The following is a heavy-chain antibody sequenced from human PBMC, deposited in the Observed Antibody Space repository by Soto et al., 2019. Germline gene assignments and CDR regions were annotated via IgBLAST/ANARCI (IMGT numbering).Heavy chain of an antibody. CDR2: IIPIFGTA. D-gene: IGHD3-9*01. V-gene: IGHV1-69*01. CDR3: ARGLTYADPYYFDY. J-gene: IGHJ4*02. Sequence: QVQLVQSWAEVKKPGSSVKVSCKASGGTFSSYAISWVRQAPGQGLEWMGGIIPIFGTANYAQKFQGRVTITADESTSTAYMELSCLRSEDTAVYYCARGLTYADPYYFDYWGQGTLVTVSS. CDR1: GGTFSSYA.